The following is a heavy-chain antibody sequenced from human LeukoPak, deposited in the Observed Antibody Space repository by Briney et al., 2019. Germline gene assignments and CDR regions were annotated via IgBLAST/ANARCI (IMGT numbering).Heavy chain of an antibody. CDR1: GFTFNDYY. V-gene: IGHV3-11*04. D-gene: IGHD3-10*01. Sequence: GGSLRLSCAASGFTFNDYYMSWIRQAPGKGLEWISYIGSSGGSINYADSVKGRFTISRDNAKNSLSLQMNSLRAEDTAVYYCAKVDGSGSYYFDYWGQGTLVTVSS. J-gene: IGHJ4*02. CDR3: AKVDGSGSYYFDY. CDR2: IGSSGGSI.